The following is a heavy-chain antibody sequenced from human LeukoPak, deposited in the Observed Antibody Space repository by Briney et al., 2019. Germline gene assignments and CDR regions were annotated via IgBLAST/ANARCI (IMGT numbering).Heavy chain of an antibody. J-gene: IGHJ5*02. V-gene: IGHV3-30*04. D-gene: IGHD3-10*01. CDR2: ISYDGSNK. CDR1: GFTFSSYA. Sequence: QPGGSLRLSCAAPGFTFSSYAMHWVRQAPGKGLEWVAVISYDGSNKYYADSVKGRFTISRDNSKNTLYLQMNSLRAEDTAVYYCAREGPDYYGSGSYYKAYSWFDPWGQGTLVTVSS. CDR3: AREGPDYYGSGSYYKAYSWFDP.